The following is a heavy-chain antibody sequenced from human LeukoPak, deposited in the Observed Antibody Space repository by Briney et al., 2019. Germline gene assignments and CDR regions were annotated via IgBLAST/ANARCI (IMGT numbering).Heavy chain of an antibody. D-gene: IGHD3-22*01. CDR1: GFTFSDYP. J-gene: IGHJ4*02. Sequence: GGSLRLSCAASGFTFSDYPMHWVRQAPGKGLEWVAVISYDGSNEQYAESVKGRFTISRDNSKNTMYLQMNSLRAEDTALYYCAKSKRSYYYDSSGYDYWGQGTLVTVSS. CDR3: AKSKRSYYYDSSGYDY. V-gene: IGHV3-30-3*02. CDR2: ISYDGSNE.